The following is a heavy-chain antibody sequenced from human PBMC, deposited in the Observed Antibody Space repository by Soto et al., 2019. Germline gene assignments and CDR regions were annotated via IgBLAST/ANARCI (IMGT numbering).Heavy chain of an antibody. CDR1: GGTFSSYA. D-gene: IGHD3-3*01. J-gene: IGHJ4*02. CDR2: IIPIFGTA. Sequence: VQLVQSGAEVKKPGSSVKVSCKASGGTFSSYAISWVRQAPGQGLEWMGGIIPIFGTANYAQKFQGRVTITADESTSTAYMELSSVRSEDTAVYYCARAQTYYDFWSGYFFDYWGQGTLVTVSS. CDR3: ARAQTYYDFWSGYFFDY. V-gene: IGHV1-69*01.